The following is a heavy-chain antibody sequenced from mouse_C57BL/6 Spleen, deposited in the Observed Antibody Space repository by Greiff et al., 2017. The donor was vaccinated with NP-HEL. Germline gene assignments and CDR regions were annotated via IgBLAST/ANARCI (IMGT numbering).Heavy chain of an antibody. CDR3: ARDGYYGAMDY. CDR2: IYPGGGYT. V-gene: IGHV1-63*01. CDR1: GYTFTNYW. D-gene: IGHD2-3*01. J-gene: IGHJ4*01. Sequence: VHLVESGAELVRPGTSVKMSCKASGYTFTNYWIGWAKQRPGHGLEWIGDIYPGGGYTNYNEKFKGKATLTADKSSSTAYMQFSSLTSEDSAIYYCARDGYYGAMDYWGQGTSVTVSS.